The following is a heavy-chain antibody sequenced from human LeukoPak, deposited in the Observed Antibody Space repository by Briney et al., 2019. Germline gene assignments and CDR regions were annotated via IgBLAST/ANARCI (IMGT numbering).Heavy chain of an antibody. CDR1: GGSISSYY. V-gene: IGHV4-59*01. Sequence: PSETLSLTCTVPGGSISSYYWSWIRQPPGKGLEWIGYIYYSGSTNYNPSLKSRVTISVDTSKNQFSLKLSSVTAADTAVYYCAGTYYYDSSGYYYTRSEAFDIWGQGTMVTVSS. CDR2: IYYSGST. J-gene: IGHJ3*02. D-gene: IGHD3-22*01. CDR3: AGTYYYDSSGYYYTRSEAFDI.